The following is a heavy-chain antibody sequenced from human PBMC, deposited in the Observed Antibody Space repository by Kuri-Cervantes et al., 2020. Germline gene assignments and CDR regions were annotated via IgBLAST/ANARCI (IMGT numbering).Heavy chain of an antibody. CDR1: GFTFSTYW. CDR2: ISPDGGTS. D-gene: IGHD6-19*01. V-gene: IGHV3-74*01. J-gene: IGHJ4*02. CDR3: ARPMGRMVAGPDY. Sequence: GESLKISCAASGFTFSTYWMYWVRQVPGKGLVWVSIISPDGGTSTYADSVKGRFTISRDNAKNTLYLQMNSLRAEDTAVYYCARPMGRMVAGPDYWGQGTLVTVSS.